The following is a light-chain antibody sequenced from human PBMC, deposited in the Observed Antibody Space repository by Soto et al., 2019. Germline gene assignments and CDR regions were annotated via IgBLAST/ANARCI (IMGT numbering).Light chain of an antibody. V-gene: IGKV3-15*01. CDR2: GAS. J-gene: IGKJ1*01. Sequence: ERVMTQSPATLSVSPGERATLSCRASQSVSSNLAWYQQKPGQAPRLLIYGASTRATGIPARFSGSGSGTEFTLTISSLQSVDFAVYYCQQYNNWPKAVGQGTK. CDR1: QSVSSN. CDR3: QQYNNWPKA.